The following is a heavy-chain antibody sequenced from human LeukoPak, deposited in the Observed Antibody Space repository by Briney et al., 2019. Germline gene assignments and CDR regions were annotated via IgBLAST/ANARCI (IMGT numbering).Heavy chain of an antibody. V-gene: IGHV1-18*01. CDR3: ARLNSTHLFETIYHQLDY. D-gene: IGHD2/OR15-2a*01. J-gene: IGHJ4*02. Sequence: GASVKVSCKASGYTFISYSITWVRQAPGQGLACMGWISTYNGRTNYAPNFQDRVTMTSDRSTSTAYMELRSLRSDDTAVYYCARLNSTHLFETIYHQLDYWGQGALVTVSS. CDR2: ISTYNGRT. CDR1: GYTFISYS.